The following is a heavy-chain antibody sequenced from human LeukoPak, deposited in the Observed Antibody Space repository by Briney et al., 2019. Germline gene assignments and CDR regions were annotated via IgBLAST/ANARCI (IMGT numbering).Heavy chain of an antibody. CDR2: IKEDGNEK. CDR1: GFTFSSYW. CDR3: AKDEPYYYDSSGYPNPFDI. D-gene: IGHD3-22*01. V-gene: IGHV3-7*01. Sequence: GGSLRSSCVASGFTFSSYWMSWVRQAPGKGLEWVANIKEDGNEKYYVDSVKGRFTTSRDNAKNSLYLQMNSLRAEDTAVYYCAKDEPYYYDSSGYPNPFDIWGQGTMVTVSS. J-gene: IGHJ3*02.